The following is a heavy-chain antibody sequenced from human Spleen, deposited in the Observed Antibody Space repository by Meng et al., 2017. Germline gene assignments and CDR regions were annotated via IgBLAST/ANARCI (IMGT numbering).Heavy chain of an antibody. V-gene: IGHV3-74*01. J-gene: IGHJ5*02. D-gene: IGHD6-13*01. CDR1: GFTFSTYG. Sequence: EVQLVESGGGLVQPGGSLRLSCAASGFTFSTYGMHWVRQAPGKGLVWVSRIKNDGGSTNYADSVKGRFTIARDNAKNTLYLQMNSLRAEDTGVYYCARGGIATTGTSAWGQGTLVTVSS. CDR3: ARGGIATTGTSA. CDR2: IKNDGGST.